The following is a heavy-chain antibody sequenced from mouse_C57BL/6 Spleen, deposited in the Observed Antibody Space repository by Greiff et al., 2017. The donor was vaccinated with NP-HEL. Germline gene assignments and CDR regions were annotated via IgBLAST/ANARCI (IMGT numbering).Heavy chain of an antibody. D-gene: IGHD2-3*01. J-gene: IGHJ2*01. CDR2: ISDGGSYT. Sequence: EVQVVESGGGLVKPGGSLKLSCAASGFTFSSYAMSWVRQTPEKRLEWVATISDGGSYTYYPDNVKGRFTISRDNAKNNLYLQMSHLKSEDTAMYYCAREEMVYFDYWGQGTTLTVSS. V-gene: IGHV5-4*01. CDR1: GFTFSSYA. CDR3: AREEMVYFDY.